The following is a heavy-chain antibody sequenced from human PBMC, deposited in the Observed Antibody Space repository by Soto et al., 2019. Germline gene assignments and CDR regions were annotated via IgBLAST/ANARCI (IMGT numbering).Heavy chain of an antibody. V-gene: IGHV1-46*01. J-gene: IGHJ4*01. CDR3: VREIDASGYGVIDH. CDR2: INPSGGRT. CDR1: GYTFTHHY. D-gene: IGHD3-22*01. Sequence: ASVKVSCKTSGYTFTHHYIYWVRQAPGQGLQWMGGINPSGGRTWYEETFQGRVTLTRDTSTTTVYMELTSLRSDDTAVYYCVREIDASGYGVIDHWG.